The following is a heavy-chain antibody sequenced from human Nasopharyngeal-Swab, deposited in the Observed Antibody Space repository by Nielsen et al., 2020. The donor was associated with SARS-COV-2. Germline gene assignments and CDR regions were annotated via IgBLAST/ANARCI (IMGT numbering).Heavy chain of an antibody. CDR2: ISYDNTI. Sequence: ESLKISCEASGFIFNTYGLNWVRQAPGKGLEWISYISYDNTIFYADSVKGRFTISIDNAKNSLGLQMNSLRDDDTAVYYCARDVELLTNYYALDSWGQGTLVTVSS. J-gene: IGHJ5*01. CDR1: GFIFNTYG. D-gene: IGHD3-9*01. V-gene: IGHV3-48*02. CDR3: ARDVELLTNYYALDS.